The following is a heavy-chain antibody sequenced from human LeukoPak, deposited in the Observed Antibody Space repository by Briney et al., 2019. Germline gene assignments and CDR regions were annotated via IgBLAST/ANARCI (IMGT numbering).Heavy chain of an antibody. CDR3: ARDVRRAIAAAQTGDAFDI. CDR2: IYTSGST. J-gene: IGHJ3*02. V-gene: IGHV4-4*07. CDR1: GGSISSYY. Sequence: SATLSLTCPVSGGSISSYYWSWIRQPAGKGLEGIGRIYTSGSTNYNPSLKSRVTMSVDTSKNQFSLKLSSVTAADAAVYYCARDVRRAIAAAQTGDAFDIWGQGTMVTVSS. D-gene: IGHD6-13*01.